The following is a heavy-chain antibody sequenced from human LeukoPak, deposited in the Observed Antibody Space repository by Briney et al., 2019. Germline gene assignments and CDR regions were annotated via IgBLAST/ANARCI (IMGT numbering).Heavy chain of an antibody. V-gene: IGHV1-2*02. CDR1: GYTFTGYY. J-gene: IGHJ4*02. CDR3: ARAKGVAVAGTWWLSNYFDY. CDR2: INPNSGGT. D-gene: IGHD6-19*01. Sequence: ASVKVSCKASGYTFTGYYMHWVRQAPGQGLEWLGWINPNSGGTNYAQKFRGRVTMTRDTSISTAYMELSRLRSDDTAVYYCARAKGVAVAGTWWLSNYFDYWGQGTLVTVSS.